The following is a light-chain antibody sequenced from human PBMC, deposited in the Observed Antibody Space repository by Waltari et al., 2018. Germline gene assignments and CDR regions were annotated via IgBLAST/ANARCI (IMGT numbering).Light chain of an antibody. J-gene: IGLJ2*01. V-gene: IGLV2-23*02. CDR3: CSYGGASARL. CDR1: SNDVGSYHP. Sequence: QSALTQPASVSGSPGQPITIPCTGSSNDVGSYHPVPWYKQHPGEAPTLILYEVSTRPSGVSDRFSGSKSGNTASLTISGLRAEDEADYYCCSYGGASARLFGGGTKLTVL. CDR2: EVS.